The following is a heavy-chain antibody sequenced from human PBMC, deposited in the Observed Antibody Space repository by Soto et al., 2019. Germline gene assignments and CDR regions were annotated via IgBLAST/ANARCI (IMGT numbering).Heavy chain of an antibody. CDR3: SSSCCGDKNWFDP. Sequence: EVQLVESGGDLVQPGGSLRLSCAASGGTFSGYWMHWVRHVPGKGLVWVSRINGDGTTTTYADSVQGRFTISRDNEKNTVYLQLNSLRVDDKGVYFCSSSCCGDKNWFDPWGQGTLVTVSS. J-gene: IGHJ5*02. CDR1: GGTFSGYW. D-gene: IGHD3-10*01. CDR2: INGDGTTT. V-gene: IGHV3-74*01.